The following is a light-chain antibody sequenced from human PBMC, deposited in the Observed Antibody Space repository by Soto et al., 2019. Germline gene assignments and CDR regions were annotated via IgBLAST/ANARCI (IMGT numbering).Light chain of an antibody. CDR2: KAS. CDR3: QQDYSAPWT. V-gene: IGKV1-5*03. J-gene: IGKJ1*01. CDR1: QTISSW. Sequence: DIQMTQSPSTLSGSVGDRVTITCRASQTISSWLAWYQQKPGKAPKLLIYKASTLKSGVPSRFSGSGSGTEFTLTISSLQPEDFATYFCQQDYSAPWTFGQGTRVEFK.